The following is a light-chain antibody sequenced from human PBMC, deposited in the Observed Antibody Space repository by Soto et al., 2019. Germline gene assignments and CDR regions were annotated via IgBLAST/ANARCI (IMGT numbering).Light chain of an antibody. CDR1: SSNIGAGYD. Sequence: QSVLTQPPSVSGAPGQRVTISCTGSSSNIGAGYDVHWYQKLPGTAPKLLIYGNSNRPSGVPDRFSGSKSGTSASLAITGLQAEDEADYYCQSYDSSLSVVVFGGGTKLTV. J-gene: IGLJ2*01. CDR2: GNS. V-gene: IGLV1-40*01. CDR3: QSYDSSLSVVV.